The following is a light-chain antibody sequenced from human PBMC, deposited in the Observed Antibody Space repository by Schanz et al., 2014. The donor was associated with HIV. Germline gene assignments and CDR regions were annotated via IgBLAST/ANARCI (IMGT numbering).Light chain of an antibody. CDR3: SSYTRSSTVL. CDR2: EVS. V-gene: IGLV2-8*01. CDR1: SSDVGYYNY. Sequence: QSVLTQPPSASGSPGQSVTLSCTGTSSDVGYYNYVSWYQQHPGKAPKVMIYEVSRRPSGVPDRFSGSKSGNTASLTISGLQAEDETDYYCSSYTRSSTVLFGGGTKLTVL. J-gene: IGLJ2*01.